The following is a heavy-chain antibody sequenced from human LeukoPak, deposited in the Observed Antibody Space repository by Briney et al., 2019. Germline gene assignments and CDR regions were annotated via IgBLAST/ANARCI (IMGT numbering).Heavy chain of an antibody. CDR1: GGSFSGYY. D-gene: IGHD2-2*01. V-gene: IGHV4-34*01. Sequence: PSETLSLTCAVYGGSFSGYYWSWIRQPPGNRLEWIGEINHSGSTNYNPSLKSRVTISVDTSKNQFSLKLSSVTAADTAVYYCARRPSAYQVLIGYWFDPWGQGTLVTVSS. CDR2: INHSGST. J-gene: IGHJ5*02. CDR3: ARRPSAYQVLIGYWFDP.